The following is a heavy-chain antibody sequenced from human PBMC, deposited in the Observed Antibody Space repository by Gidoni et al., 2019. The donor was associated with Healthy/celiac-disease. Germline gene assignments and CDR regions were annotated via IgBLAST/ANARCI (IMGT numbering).Heavy chain of an antibody. V-gene: IGHV3-53*02. CDR3: AIGIRYYYDSSGYYYFSY. CDR1: GFTVSRNY. Sequence: EVQLVETGGGLIQPGGSLRLSCSASGFTVSRNYMSWVRQAPGKGLELVAVIYSGVSTYYADSVKGRCTSSRDNSKHTLYLQMNSLRADDPAVYYCAIGIRYYYDSSGYYYFSYWGQGTLATVPS. CDR2: IYSGVST. J-gene: IGHJ4*02. D-gene: IGHD3-22*01.